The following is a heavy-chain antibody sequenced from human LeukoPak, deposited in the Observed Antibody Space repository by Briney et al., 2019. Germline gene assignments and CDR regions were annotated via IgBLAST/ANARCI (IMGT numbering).Heavy chain of an antibody. Sequence: GGSLRLSCAASGFTVSSNYTSWVRQAPGKGLEWVSVVCSGGSTYYADSVKGRFTISRDNSKNTLYLQMNSLRAEDTALYYCARVVWYCGGDCYSDYWGQGTLVTVSS. J-gene: IGHJ4*02. D-gene: IGHD2-21*02. CDR2: VCSGGST. V-gene: IGHV3-53*01. CDR3: ARVVWYCGGDCYSDY. CDR1: GFTVSSNY.